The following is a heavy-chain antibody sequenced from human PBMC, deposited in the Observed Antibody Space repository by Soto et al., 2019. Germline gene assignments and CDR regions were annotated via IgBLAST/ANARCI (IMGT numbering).Heavy chain of an antibody. CDR3: ARSDLSGYDLALVYYYGLDV. CDR1: GYIFTGYY. J-gene: IGHJ6*02. CDR2: INPNSGGT. Sequence: ASVKVSCKASGYIFTGYYIHWVRQAPGQGLEWVGWINPNSGGTNYAQKFQGRVTMTRDTSISTAYMELSRLTSDDTAVFYCARSDLSGYDLALVYYYGLDVWGQGTTVTVYS. V-gene: IGHV1-2*02. D-gene: IGHD5-12*01.